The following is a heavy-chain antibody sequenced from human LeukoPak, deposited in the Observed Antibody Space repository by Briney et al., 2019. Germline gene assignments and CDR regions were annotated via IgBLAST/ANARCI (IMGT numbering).Heavy chain of an antibody. D-gene: IGHD5-24*01. J-gene: IGHJ5*02. CDR2: IWYDASDR. CDR3: VRGVGVSRFNYFDP. V-gene: IGHV3-33*01. Sequence: GGSLRLSCAASGFTFSGFGMHGVRQAPGKGLEGVAVIWYDASDRYYADSVKGRFTISRDNSKNTLFLQMNSLRDDDTAVYYCVRGVGVSRFNYFDPWGQGTLVGVSS. CDR1: GFTFSGFG.